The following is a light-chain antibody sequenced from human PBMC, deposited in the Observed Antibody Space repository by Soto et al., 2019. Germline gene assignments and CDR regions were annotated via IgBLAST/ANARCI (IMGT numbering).Light chain of an antibody. J-gene: IGKJ4*01. CDR2: DAS. CDR3: QQRSNWPPGLT. CDR1: QSVSSY. Sequence: EIVLTQSPATLSLSPGERATLSCRASQSVSSYLAWYQQKPGQAPRLLIYDASNRATGIPARFSGSGSGTDFTLTSSSLEPEAFAVYYCQQRSNWPPGLTFGGGTKVEIK. V-gene: IGKV3-11*01.